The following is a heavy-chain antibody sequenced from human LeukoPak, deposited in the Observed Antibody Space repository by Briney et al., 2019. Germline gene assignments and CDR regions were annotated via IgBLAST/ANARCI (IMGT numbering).Heavy chain of an antibody. J-gene: IGHJ4*02. Sequence: GGSLRLSCAASGFTFSSYVMHWVRQAPGKGLEWVAVISYEGSNKYYADSVKGRFTISRDNSKNTLYLQMNSLRAEDTAVYYCARDLGSTLLSLPGYWGQGALVTVSS. CDR1: GFTFSSYV. CDR2: ISYEGSNK. CDR3: ARDLGSTLLSLPGY. V-gene: IGHV3-30*04. D-gene: IGHD3-10*01.